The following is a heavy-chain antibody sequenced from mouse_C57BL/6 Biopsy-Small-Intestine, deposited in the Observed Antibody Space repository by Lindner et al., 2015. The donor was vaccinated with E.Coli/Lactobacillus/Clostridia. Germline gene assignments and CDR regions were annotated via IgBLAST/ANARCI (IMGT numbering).Heavy chain of an antibody. V-gene: IGHV14-4*01. D-gene: IGHD2-3*01. CDR2: IDPENGDT. Sequence: VQLQESGAELVRPGAPVKLSCTASGFNIKDDYMYWVKQRPEQGLEWIGWIDPENGDTEYASKFQGKATITADTSSNTAYLQLSSLTSEDTAVYYCTSGGYSDYWGQGTTLTVSS. CDR3: TSGGYSDY. J-gene: IGHJ2*01. CDR1: GFNIKDDY.